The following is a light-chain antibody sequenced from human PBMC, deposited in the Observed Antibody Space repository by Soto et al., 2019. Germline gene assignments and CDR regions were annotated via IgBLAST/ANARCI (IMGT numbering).Light chain of an antibody. J-gene: IGKJ1*01. CDR3: QQYETSPRT. V-gene: IGKV3-20*01. CDR1: QSVSSNF. CDR2: GAS. Sequence: PGERPTLSCRASQSVSSNFLDWYQQKPGQAPRLLIYGASSRATGIPDRFSGSGSGTDFTLTISRLEPEDFAVYYCQQYETSPRTFGQGTKVEI.